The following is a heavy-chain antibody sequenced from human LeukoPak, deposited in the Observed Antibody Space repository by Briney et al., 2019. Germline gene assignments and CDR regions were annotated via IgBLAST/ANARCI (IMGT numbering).Heavy chain of an antibody. CDR3: TRSPRDGYHDAFDI. J-gene: IGHJ3*02. V-gene: IGHV5-51*01. CDR1: GYSFTTYW. Sequence: GESLKISCKGSGYSFTTYWIAWVRQMPGEGLEWMGIIYPGDSETRYSPSFQGQVTTSADKSITTAYLQWGSLKASDTAMYYCTRSPRDGYHDAFDIWGQGTMVTVFS. D-gene: IGHD5-24*01. CDR2: IYPGDSET.